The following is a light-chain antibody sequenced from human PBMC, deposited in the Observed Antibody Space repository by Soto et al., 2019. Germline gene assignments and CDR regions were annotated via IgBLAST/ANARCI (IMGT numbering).Light chain of an antibody. CDR2: DVS. V-gene: IGLV2-14*01. Sequence: QSALTQPASVSGSPGQSITISCTGTSSDVGGYNYVSWYQQHPGKAPKLMIYDVSNRPSGVSNRFSGSKSGNTASLPIYGLQAEDEADYYCSSYTSSSTRVVFGGGTKLTVL. J-gene: IGLJ2*01. CDR3: SSYTSSSTRVV. CDR1: SSDVGGYNY.